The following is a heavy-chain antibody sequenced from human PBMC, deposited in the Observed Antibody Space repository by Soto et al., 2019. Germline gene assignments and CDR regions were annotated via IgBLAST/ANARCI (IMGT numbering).Heavy chain of an antibody. V-gene: IGHV4-30-4*01. D-gene: IGHD2-15*01. Sequence: SETLSLTCTVSGGSISSVDYYWVWIRQPPGKGLEWIGNTYHSGITYYNSSLKSRVTISLDTSEKRFSLKLNSVTAADTAVYYCARGYCSGASSPERFDPWGQGTLVTVS. J-gene: IGHJ5*02. CDR1: GGSISSVDYY. CDR3: ARGYCSGASSPERFDP. CDR2: TYHSGIT.